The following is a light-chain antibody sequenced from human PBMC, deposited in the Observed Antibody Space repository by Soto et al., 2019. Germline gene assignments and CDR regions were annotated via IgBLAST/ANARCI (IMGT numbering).Light chain of an antibody. J-gene: IGKJ1*01. Sequence: SVLTQSPATLSLSPGERATLSCRASQSVSSYLAWYQQKPGQAPRLLIYDASNRATGIPARFSGSGSGTDFTLTISSLEPEDFAVYYCQQRSNWWTFGQGTKVDIK. V-gene: IGKV3-11*01. CDR1: QSVSSY. CDR2: DAS. CDR3: QQRSNWWT.